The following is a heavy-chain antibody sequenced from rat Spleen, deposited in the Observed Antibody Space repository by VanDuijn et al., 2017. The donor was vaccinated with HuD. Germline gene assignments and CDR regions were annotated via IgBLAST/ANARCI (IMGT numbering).Heavy chain of an antibody. D-gene: IGHD5-1*01. V-gene: IGHV5S14*01. CDR2: ITTGGDNT. Sequence: EVQLVESGGGLVQPGRSLKLSCAASGFTFRNYGMTWVRQIPTTGLEWVASITTGGDNTYYRDSVKGRFTISRDNARSTQYLQMDSLRSGDTATYYCARHSGTARGVMDAWGQGTSVTVSS. CDR3: ARHSGTARGVMDA. CDR1: GFTFRNYG. J-gene: IGHJ4*01.